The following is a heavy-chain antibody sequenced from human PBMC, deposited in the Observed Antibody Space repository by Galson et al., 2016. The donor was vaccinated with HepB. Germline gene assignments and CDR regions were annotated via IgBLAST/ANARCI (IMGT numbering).Heavy chain of an antibody. CDR3: ARGNYSAFDI. CDR2: INHSGST. Sequence: LSLTCAVYGGSLSGYYWSWIRQPPGKGLEWIGEINHSGSTNYNPSLKSRVTISVDTSKNQFSLKLSSVTAADTAVYYCARGNYSAFDIWGQGTMVTVSS. J-gene: IGHJ3*02. CDR1: GGSLSGYY. D-gene: IGHD2-21*01. V-gene: IGHV4-34*01.